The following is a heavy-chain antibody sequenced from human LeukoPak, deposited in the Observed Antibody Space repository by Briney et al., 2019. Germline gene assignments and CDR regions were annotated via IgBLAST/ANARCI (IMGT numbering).Heavy chain of an antibody. V-gene: IGHV3-20*04. CDR3: ARDRFRGIAARGFDY. J-gene: IGHJ4*02. CDR1: GFTLDDYG. D-gene: IGHD6-6*01. CDR2: INWNGGST. Sequence: GGSLRLSCAASGFTLDDYGKSWVRQAPGKGLEWVSGINWNGGSTGYADSVKGRFTISRDNAKNSLYLQMNSLRAEDTALYSCARDRFRGIAARGFDYWGQGTLVTVSS.